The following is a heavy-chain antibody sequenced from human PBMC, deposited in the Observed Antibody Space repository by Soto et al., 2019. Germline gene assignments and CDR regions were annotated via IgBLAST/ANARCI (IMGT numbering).Heavy chain of an antibody. CDR1: GVTFSSYE. D-gene: IGHD3-22*01. Sequence: EVQLVDSGGGLVQPGGSLRLSGAASGVTFSSYEMNWVRQAPGKGLEWVSYIGSSGSTIYYEASVKGRFTISRDNAKNSLSLQMKSLGAEDTSAYYGAREFAMIVVSLGGQGSFDYWGQGNLVTVSS. CDR3: AREFAMIVVSLGGQGSFDY. J-gene: IGHJ4*02. V-gene: IGHV3-48*03. CDR2: IGSSGSTI.